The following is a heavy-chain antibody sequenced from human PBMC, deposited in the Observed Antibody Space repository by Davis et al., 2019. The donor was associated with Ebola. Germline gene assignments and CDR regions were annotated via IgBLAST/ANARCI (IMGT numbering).Heavy chain of an antibody. J-gene: IGHJ4*02. CDR3: ARLGDH. CDR2: INYSGST. Sequence: PSETLSLTCAVYGGSFRGYYWTWIRQPPGKGLEWIGEINYSGSTNSNPSLKSRVTISVDTSKNQFSLKLSSVTAADTAVYYCARLGDHWGQGILVTVSS. CDR1: GGSFRGYY. V-gene: IGHV4-34*01. D-gene: IGHD3-16*01.